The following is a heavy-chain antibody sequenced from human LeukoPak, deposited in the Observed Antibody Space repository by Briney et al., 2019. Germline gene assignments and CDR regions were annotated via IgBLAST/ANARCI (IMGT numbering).Heavy chain of an antibody. CDR3: AKDSSAPISITMVRGRWYFDY. Sequence: GGSLRLSCEASGFTFNTYEMNWVRQAPGKGLEWVSYISSSGSTIYYADSVKGRFTISRDNAKKSLYLQMNSLRPEDTAVYYCAKDSSAPISITMVRGRWYFDYWGQGTLVTVSS. CDR2: ISSSGSTI. J-gene: IGHJ4*02. D-gene: IGHD3-10*01. V-gene: IGHV3-48*03. CDR1: GFTFNTYE.